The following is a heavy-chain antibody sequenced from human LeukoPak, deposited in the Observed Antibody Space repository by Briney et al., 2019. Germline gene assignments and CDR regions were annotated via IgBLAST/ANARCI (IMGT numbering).Heavy chain of an antibody. J-gene: IGHJ6*02. CDR2: INWNGGGT. D-gene: IGHD1-26*01. Sequence: GGSLRLSCAAPGFTFKGYGMHWVRQPPGKGLEWVSGINWNGGGTDYADSVKGRFTISRDNAKNSLYLQMTSLRPEDTALYYCAKHLRATNTYIFFGLDVWGQGTTVTVSS. V-gene: IGHV3-9*01. CDR1: GFTFKGYG. CDR3: AKHLRATNTYIFFGLDV.